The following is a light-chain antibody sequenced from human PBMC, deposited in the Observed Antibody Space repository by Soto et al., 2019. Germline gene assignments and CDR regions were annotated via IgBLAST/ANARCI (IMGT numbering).Light chain of an antibody. CDR2: EVT. CDR1: SSDVGAYNY. J-gene: IGLJ3*02. Sequence: QSALTQPASVSGSPGQSITISCTGTSSDVGAYNYVSWYQHRPGKAPKLLLHEVTNRPSGVSNRFSGSKSGNTASLAVSGLQAADEADYYCSSYAGNSWVFGGGTKLTVL. V-gene: IGLV2-14*01. CDR3: SSYAGNSWV.